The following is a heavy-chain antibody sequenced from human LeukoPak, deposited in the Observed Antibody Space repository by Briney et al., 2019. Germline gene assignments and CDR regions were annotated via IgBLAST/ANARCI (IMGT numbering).Heavy chain of an antibody. J-gene: IGHJ3*01. Sequence: GASVKVSCKASGYTFTSYDMYWVRQAPGQRREWMGWIIVGNGNTKYSQKFQGRVIITTDTSASTVYMELSSPRSEDTAVYYCARDAVVGTGIAFDVWGQGTMVTVSS. CDR3: ARDAVVGTGIAFDV. CDR2: IIVGNGNT. D-gene: IGHD2-21*02. CDR1: GYTFTSYD. V-gene: IGHV1-3*01.